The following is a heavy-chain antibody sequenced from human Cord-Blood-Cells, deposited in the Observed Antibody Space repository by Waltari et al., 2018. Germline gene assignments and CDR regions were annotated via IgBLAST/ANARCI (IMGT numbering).Heavy chain of an antibody. CDR3: AGGGIPLDAFDI. Sequence: QVQLQQWGAGLLKPSETLSLTCAVYGGSFSGYYWSWIRQPPGKGLEWIGEINHSGSTNHNPSLKSRVTIAVDTSKDQFSLKLSAVTAADTAVYYCAGGGIPLDAFDIWGQGTMVTVSS. CDR1: GGSFSGYY. D-gene: IGHD1-20*01. CDR2: INHSGST. V-gene: IGHV4-34*01. J-gene: IGHJ3*02.